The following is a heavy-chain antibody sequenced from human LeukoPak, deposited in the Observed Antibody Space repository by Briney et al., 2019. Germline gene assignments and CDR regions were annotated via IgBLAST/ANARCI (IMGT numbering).Heavy chain of an antibody. CDR1: GFTFSSYA. CDR2: ISGSGGST. Sequence: GGSLRLSCAASGFTFSSYAMSWVRQAPGKGLEWVSAISGSGGSTYYADSVKGRFTIFRDNSKNTLYLQMNSLRAEDTAVYYCARSGYSYGVYYYYYMDVWGKGTTVTVSS. V-gene: IGHV3-23*01. D-gene: IGHD5-18*01. J-gene: IGHJ6*03. CDR3: ARSGYSYGVYYYYYMDV.